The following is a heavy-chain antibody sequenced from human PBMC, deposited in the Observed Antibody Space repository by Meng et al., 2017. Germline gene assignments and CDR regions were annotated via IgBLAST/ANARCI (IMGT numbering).Heavy chain of an antibody. CDR1: GFTFDDYA. CDR2: ISGISGSI. CDR3: AKDRGSGWYFGAFDT. J-gene: IGHJ3*02. Sequence: GGSLRLSCAASGFTFDDYAMHWVRQAPGKGREWVSGISGISGSIGYADSVKGRFTISRDNSKNSMYLQMNSLRAEDTAVYYCAKDRGSGWYFGAFDTWGQGTMVTVSS. V-gene: IGHV3-9*01. D-gene: IGHD6-19*01.